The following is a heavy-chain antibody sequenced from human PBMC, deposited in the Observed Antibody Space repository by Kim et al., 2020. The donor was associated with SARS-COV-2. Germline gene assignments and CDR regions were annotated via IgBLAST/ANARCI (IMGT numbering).Heavy chain of an antibody. CDR3: ARDAAAPWIQLWFVGYFDY. CDR2: ISYDGSNK. CDR1: GFTFSSYA. D-gene: IGHD5-18*01. J-gene: IGHJ4*02. Sequence: GGSLRLSCAASGFTFSSYAMHWVRQAPGKGLEWVAVISYDGSNKYYADSVKGRFTISRDNSKNTLYLQMNSLRAEDMAVYYCARDAAAPWIQLWFVGYFDYWGQGTLVTVSS. V-gene: IGHV3-30*04.